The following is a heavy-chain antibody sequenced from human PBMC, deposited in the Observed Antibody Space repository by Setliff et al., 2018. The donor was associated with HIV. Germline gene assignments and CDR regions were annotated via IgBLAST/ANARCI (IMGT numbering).Heavy chain of an antibody. V-gene: IGHV3-11*06. CDR3: ARDDPAGGIDY. CDR2: ISSSSTYI. CDR1: GFTFSDYY. Sequence: KPGGSLRLSCTASGFTFSDYYMSWIRQSPGKGLEWISYISSSSTYIYYADSVKGRFTISRDNAKNSLYLQMNSLRADDTAIYYCARDDPAGGIDYWGQGTLVTVSS. D-gene: IGHD1-26*01. J-gene: IGHJ4*02.